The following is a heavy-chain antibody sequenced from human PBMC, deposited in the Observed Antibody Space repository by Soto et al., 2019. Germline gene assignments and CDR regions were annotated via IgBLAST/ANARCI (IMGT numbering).Heavy chain of an antibody. V-gene: IGHV3-23*01. CDR1: GFTFSSYA. Sequence: EVQLLESGGGLVQPGGSLRLSCAASGFTFSSYAMSWVRQAPGKGLEWVSAISGSGGSTYYADSVKGRFTISRDNSKNTLYLQMNSLRAEDTAVYYCAKVPSAVAGNALQRDYWGQGTLVTVSS. CDR3: AKVPSAVAGNALQRDY. D-gene: IGHD6-19*01. CDR2: ISGSGGST. J-gene: IGHJ4*02.